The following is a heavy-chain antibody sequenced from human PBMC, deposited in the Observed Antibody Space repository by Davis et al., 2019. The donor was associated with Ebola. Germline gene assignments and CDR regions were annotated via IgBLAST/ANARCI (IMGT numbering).Heavy chain of an antibody. J-gene: IGHJ6*04. V-gene: IGHV4-30-4*07. D-gene: IGHD6-19*01. CDR3: ARLLIDSSGWFFYGMDV. CDR2: MYYSGST. CDR1: GGSISSGGYS. Sequence: MPSETLSLTCAVSGGSISSGGYSWSWIRQPPGKGLEWIGYMYYSGSTYYNPSLKSRVTISVDTSKNQFSLRLSSVTAADTAVYYCARLLIDSSGWFFYGMDVWGKGTTVTVSS.